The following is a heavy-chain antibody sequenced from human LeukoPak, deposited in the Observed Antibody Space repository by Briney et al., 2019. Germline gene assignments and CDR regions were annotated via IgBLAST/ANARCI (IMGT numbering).Heavy chain of an antibody. V-gene: IGHV4-61*02. CDR3: ARVALFGELGG. CDR1: GGSISSGSYY. CDR2: IYTSGST. J-gene: IGHJ4*02. D-gene: IGHD3-10*02. Sequence: SETLSLTCTVSGGSISSGSYYWSWLRQPAGKGLEWIGRIYTSGSTNYNPSLKSRVTISVDTSKNQFSLKLSPVTAADTAGYYCARVALFGELGGWGQGTLVTVSS.